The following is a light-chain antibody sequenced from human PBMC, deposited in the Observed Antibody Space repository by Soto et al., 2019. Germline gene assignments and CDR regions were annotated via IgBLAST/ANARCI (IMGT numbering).Light chain of an antibody. CDR3: QQYNSYSGT. CDR1: QSISSW. Sequence: DIQMTQSPSTLSVSVGDRVTITCRASQSISSWLAWYQQKPGKAPKLLIYQASNLESGVPSRFSGSGSGTEFTLTISSLQPDDFATYYCQQYNSYSGTFGQGTKWIS. J-gene: IGKJ1*01. CDR2: QAS. V-gene: IGKV1-5*03.